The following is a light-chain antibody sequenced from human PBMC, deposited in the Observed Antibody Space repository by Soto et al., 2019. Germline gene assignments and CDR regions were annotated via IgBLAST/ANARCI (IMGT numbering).Light chain of an antibody. V-gene: IGLV2-23*01. Sequence: QSALPQPASVYGSPGQSITISCTGTSSDVGSYNLVSWYQQHPGKAPKLMIYEGSKRPSGVSNRFSGSKSGNTASLTISGLQAEEEADYYCCSYAGSSTWVFGGGTKLTVL. CDR3: CSYAGSSTWV. CDR2: EGS. CDR1: SSDVGSYNL. J-gene: IGLJ3*02.